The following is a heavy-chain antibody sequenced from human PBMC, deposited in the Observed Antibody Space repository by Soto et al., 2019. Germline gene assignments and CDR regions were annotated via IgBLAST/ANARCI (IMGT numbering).Heavy chain of an antibody. D-gene: IGHD2-8*01. CDR1: GGTFSIYA. V-gene: IGHV1-69*13. Sequence: ASVKVSCKASGGTFSIYAISWVLQAPGQGLEWMGGIIPIFGTANYAQKFQGRVTITADESTSTAYMELSSLRSEDTAVYYCARAKGYAHGMDVWGQGTTVTVS. CDR2: IIPIFGTA. J-gene: IGHJ6*02. CDR3: ARAKGYAHGMDV.